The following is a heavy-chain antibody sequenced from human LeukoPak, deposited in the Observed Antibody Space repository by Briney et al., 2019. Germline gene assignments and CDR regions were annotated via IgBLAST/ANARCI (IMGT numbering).Heavy chain of an antibody. V-gene: IGHV4-59*01. CDR2: IYYSGST. CDR3: ARGAAAGTDY. D-gene: IGHD6-13*01. CDR1: GGSISSYY. J-gene: IGHJ4*02. Sequence: SETLSLTCTVSGGSISSYYWSWIRQPPGKGLEWIGYIYYSGSTNYNPSLKSRVTISVDTSKNQFSLKLSSVTAADTAVYYCARGAAAGTDYWGQGTLVTVSS.